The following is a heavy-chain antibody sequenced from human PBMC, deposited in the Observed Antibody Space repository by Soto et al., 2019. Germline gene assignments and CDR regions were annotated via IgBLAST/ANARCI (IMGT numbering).Heavy chain of an antibody. V-gene: IGHV3-33*01. Sequence: GGSLRLSCAASGFTFSSYGMHWVRQAPGKGLEWVAVIWFDGSNKFYADSVKGRFTISRDNSKDTVSLQMNSLRDEDSAAYYCATTGPYWGQGTLVTVSS. J-gene: IGHJ4*02. CDR2: IWFDGSNK. CDR1: GFTFSSYG. CDR3: ATTGPY.